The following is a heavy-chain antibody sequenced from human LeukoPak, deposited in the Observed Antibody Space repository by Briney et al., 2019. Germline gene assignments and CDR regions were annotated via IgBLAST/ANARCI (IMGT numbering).Heavy chain of an antibody. D-gene: IGHD5-12*01. CDR1: GFTFSSYG. V-gene: IGHV3-30*02. CDR3: ARGPSGYHNT. CDR2: IRYDGSDK. Sequence: GGSLRLSCAASGFTFSSYGMHWVRQAPGKGLEWVSFIRYDGSDKYYADSVRGRFTISRDNSKNTLYLQMNSLRAEDTAVYYCARGPSGYHNTGGQGTLVTVSS. J-gene: IGHJ4*02.